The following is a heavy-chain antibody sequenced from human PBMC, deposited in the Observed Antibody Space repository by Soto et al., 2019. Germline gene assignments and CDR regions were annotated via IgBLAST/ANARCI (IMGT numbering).Heavy chain of an antibody. CDR1: GYTLTELS. J-gene: IGHJ4*02. CDR2: FDPEDGET. V-gene: IGHV1-24*01. Sequence: QVQLVQSGAEVKKPGASVKVSCKVSGYTLTELSMHWVRQAPGKGLEWMGGFDPEDGETIYAQKFQGRVTMTEDTSTNTAYKEMSSLRSEDTAVYYCATRGGNSYGLDYWGQGTLVTVSS. CDR3: ATRGGNSYGLDY. D-gene: IGHD5-18*01.